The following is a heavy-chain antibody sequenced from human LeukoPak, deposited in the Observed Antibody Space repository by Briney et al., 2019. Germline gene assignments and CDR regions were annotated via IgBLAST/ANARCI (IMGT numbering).Heavy chain of an antibody. D-gene: IGHD5-24*01. V-gene: IGHV3-23*01. J-gene: IGHJ3*02. CDR3: ARRAYNWGAFDI. CDR2: LSPSRADT. Sequence: GGSLRLSCAASGFTFSSYAMSWVRQAPGKGLEWVSTLSPSRADTYYADSVKGRFTISRDISKNTLYLQMNSLRAEDTAVYYCARRAYNWGAFDIWGQGTMVTVSS. CDR1: GFTFSSYA.